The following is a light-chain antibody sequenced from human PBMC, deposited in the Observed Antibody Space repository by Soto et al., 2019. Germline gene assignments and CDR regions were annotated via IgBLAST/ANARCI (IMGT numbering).Light chain of an antibody. Sequence: QSALAQPASVSGSPGQSITISCTGTSSDVGRYNFVSWFQQHPGKAPKLMIYDVSNWPSGVSDRFSGSKSGNTASLTISGLQADDEADYYCSSFTSSNTVVFGTGTKVTVL. CDR3: SSFTSSNTVV. CDR2: DVS. J-gene: IGLJ1*01. V-gene: IGLV2-14*01. CDR1: SSDVGRYNF.